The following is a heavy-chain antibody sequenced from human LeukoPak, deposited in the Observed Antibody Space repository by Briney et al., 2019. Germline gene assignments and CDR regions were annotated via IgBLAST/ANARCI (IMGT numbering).Heavy chain of an antibody. CDR2: ISYEGSNK. D-gene: IGHD6-19*01. J-gene: IGHJ4*02. Sequence: GGSLRLSSAASGFTFSSYGMHWVRQAPGKGLEWVAFISYEGSNKYSADSVKGRFTISKDNSKNTLYLQLNSLRAEDTAVYYCAKEEGGSGWYYFDYWGQGTLVTVSS. CDR1: GFTFSSYG. CDR3: AKEEGGSGWYYFDY. V-gene: IGHV3-30*18.